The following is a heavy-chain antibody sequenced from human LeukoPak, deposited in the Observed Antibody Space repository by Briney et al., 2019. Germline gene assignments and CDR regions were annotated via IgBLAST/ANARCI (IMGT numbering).Heavy chain of an antibody. D-gene: IGHD3-9*01. CDR3: ARHNGFDRGYYYYMDV. V-gene: IGHV4-4*07. Sequence: SETLSLTCTVSGGFINSYYRSWIRQPAGKGLEWIGRVYPSGITNYNPSRKSRITMSVDTSKNQFSLKLTSVTAADTAVYYCARHNGFDRGYYYYMDVWGKGTTVTVSS. CDR2: VYPSGIT. CDR1: GGFINSYY. J-gene: IGHJ6*03.